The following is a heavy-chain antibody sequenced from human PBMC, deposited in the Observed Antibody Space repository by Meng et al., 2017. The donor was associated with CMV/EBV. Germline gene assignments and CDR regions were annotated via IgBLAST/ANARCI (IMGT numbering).Heavy chain of an antibody. CDR3: VTWLWFGELSGYYFDY. D-gene: IGHD3-10*01. V-gene: IGHV4-39*07. CDR1: GGSISSSRYY. CDR2: IYYSGST. J-gene: IGHJ4*02. Sequence: QLQLQEAGPVLVKPSETLALTCTLSGGSISSSRYYWGWIRQPPGKGLEWIGSIYYSGSTYYNPSLKSRVTISVDTSKNQFSLKLSSVTAADTAVYYCVTWLWFGELSGYYFDYWGQGTLVTVSS.